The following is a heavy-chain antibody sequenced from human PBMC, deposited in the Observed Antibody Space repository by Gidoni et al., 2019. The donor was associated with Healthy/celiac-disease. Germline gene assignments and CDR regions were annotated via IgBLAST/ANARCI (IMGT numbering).Heavy chain of an antibody. CDR3: AKDNVVGFDY. D-gene: IGHD2-21*01. CDR2: ISWNSGSI. J-gene: IGHJ4*02. Sequence: EVQLVESGGGLVQPGRSLRLSCAASGFPFDDYAMHWVRQAPGKGLGGVSGISWNSGSIGYADSVKGRFTISRDNAKNSLYLQMNSLRAEDTALYYCAKDNVVGFDYWGQGTLVTVSS. CDR1: GFPFDDYA. V-gene: IGHV3-9*01.